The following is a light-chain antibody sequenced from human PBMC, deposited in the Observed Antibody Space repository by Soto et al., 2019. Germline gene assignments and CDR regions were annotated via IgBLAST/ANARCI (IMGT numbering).Light chain of an antibody. V-gene: IGKV3-11*01. J-gene: IGKJ1*01. CDR3: QQRSTTWT. Sequence: EIVLTQSPATLSLSPVERATLSCRASQSVSSYLAWYQQKPGQAPRLLIYDASNRATGIPARFSGSGSGTDLTLTISSLEPEDFAVYYCQQRSTTWTFGQGTKVEIK. CDR2: DAS. CDR1: QSVSSY.